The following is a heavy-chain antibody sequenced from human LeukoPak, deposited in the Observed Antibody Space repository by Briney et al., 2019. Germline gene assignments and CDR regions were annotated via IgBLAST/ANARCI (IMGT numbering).Heavy chain of an antibody. Sequence: PSQTLSLTCTVSGGSISSGDYYWSWIRQPPGKGLEWIAYLYYSGSTYYNPSLKSRVTMSADTSKNQLSLKLSSVTAADTAVYYCARPYYYDSRIDPWGQGILVTVSS. CDR2: LYYSGST. D-gene: IGHD3-22*01. CDR1: GGSISSGDYY. CDR3: ARPYYYDSRIDP. J-gene: IGHJ5*02. V-gene: IGHV4-30-4*01.